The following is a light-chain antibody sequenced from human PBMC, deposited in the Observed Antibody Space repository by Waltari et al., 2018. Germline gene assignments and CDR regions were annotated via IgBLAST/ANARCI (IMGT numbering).Light chain of an antibody. V-gene: IGLV1-47*01. CDR2: RNN. J-gene: IGLJ3*02. CDR3: AAWDDSLSGRV. Sequence: QSVLTQPPSASGTPWQRVTISCSGSSSNIGSNYLYWYQQLPGAAPKLPIYRNNQRRSGGPDRFSGSKSGTSASLAISGLRSEDEADYYCAAWDDSLSGRVFGGGTKLTVL. CDR1: SSNIGSNY.